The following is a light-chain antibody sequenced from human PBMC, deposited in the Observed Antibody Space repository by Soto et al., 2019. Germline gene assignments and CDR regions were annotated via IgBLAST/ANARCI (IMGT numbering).Light chain of an antibody. CDR2: EAS. CDR3: HQYGDSLWT. Sequence: EIVLTQSPATLSLSPGERATLSCRASQSVNNFLAWYQQRPGQAPRLLMYEASNRATGVPARFSGSGSGTDFTLTISSLQSEDFAVYYCHQYGDSLWTFGQGTKVDI. V-gene: IGKV3-11*01. J-gene: IGKJ1*01. CDR1: QSVNNF.